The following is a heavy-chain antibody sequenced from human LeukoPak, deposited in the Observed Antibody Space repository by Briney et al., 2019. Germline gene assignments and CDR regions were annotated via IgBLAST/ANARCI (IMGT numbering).Heavy chain of an antibody. CDR2: IKQDGSEK. Sequence: GSLRLSCAASRFTFSNYWMSWVRQAPGKGLEWVANIKQDGSEKYYVDSVEGRFTISRDNAKNSLYLQMNSLRAEDTAVYYCARDVGSQDYWGQGTLVTVSS. CDR1: RFTFSNYW. J-gene: IGHJ4*02. D-gene: IGHD3-16*01. V-gene: IGHV3-7*01. CDR3: ARDVGSQDY.